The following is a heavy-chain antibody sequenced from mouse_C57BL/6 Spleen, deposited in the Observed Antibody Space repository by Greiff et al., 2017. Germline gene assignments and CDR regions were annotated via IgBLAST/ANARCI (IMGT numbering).Heavy chain of an antibody. CDR2: IYPGNSDP. CDR1: GYTFTSYW. Sequence: VQLQQSGTVLARPGASVKMSCKTSGYTFTSYWMHWVKQRPGQGLEWIGAIYPGNSDPSYTQKFKGKAKLTAVTSASTAYMELSSLTNEDSAVYYCTSYSSSLFDYWGQGTTLTVSS. CDR3: TSYSSSLFDY. J-gene: IGHJ2*01. V-gene: IGHV1-5*01. D-gene: IGHD1-1*01.